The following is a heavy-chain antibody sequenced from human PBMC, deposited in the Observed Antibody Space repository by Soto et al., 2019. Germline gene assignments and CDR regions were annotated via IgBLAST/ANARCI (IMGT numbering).Heavy chain of an antibody. J-gene: IGHJ5*02. CDR3: AREFWPLNGFDP. Sequence: EVQLVESGGGLVQPGGSLRLSCAASGFTFSSYSMSWVRQAPGKGLEWVSYISSSSSTIYYADSVKGQFTISRDNAKTSLYLQMNSLRAEYTAVYYCAREFWPLNGFDPLCQGALVSFSS. CDR1: GFTFSSYS. D-gene: IGHD3-3*01. V-gene: IGHV3-48*01. CDR2: ISSSSSTI.